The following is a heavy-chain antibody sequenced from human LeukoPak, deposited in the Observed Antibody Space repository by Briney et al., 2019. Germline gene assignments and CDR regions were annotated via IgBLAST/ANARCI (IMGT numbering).Heavy chain of an antibody. J-gene: IGHJ4*02. Sequence: GASVKVSCKASGYTFTSYYMHWVRQAPGQGLEWMGWINTNTGNPTYAQGFTGRFVFSLDTSVSTAYLQISSLKAEDTAVYYCARVRAGTKTSRQYYFDYWGQGTLDTVSS. D-gene: IGHD6-13*01. CDR2: INTNTGNP. CDR3: ARVRAGTKTSRQYYFDY. V-gene: IGHV7-4-1*02. CDR1: GYTFTSYY.